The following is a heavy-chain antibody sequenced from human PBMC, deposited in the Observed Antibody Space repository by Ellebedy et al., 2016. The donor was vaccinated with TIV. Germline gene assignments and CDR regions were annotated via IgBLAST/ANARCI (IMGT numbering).Heavy chain of an antibody. CDR2: IYQDGSDQ. CDR3: ARRGSYGDYAVQINSWFDS. CDR1: GFSFRSYW. J-gene: IGHJ5*01. V-gene: IGHV3-7*01. D-gene: IGHD4-17*01. Sequence: GESLKISCAASGFSFRSYWMSWVRQAPGKGLEWVANIYQDGSDQYYVDSVKGRFTISRDTANKSLFLQMNSLRVEDTAVYFCARRGSYGDYAVQINSWFDSWGQGTLVIVSS.